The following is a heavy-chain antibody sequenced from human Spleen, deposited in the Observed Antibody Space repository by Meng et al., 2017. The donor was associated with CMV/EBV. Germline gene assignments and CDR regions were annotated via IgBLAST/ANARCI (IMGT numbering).Heavy chain of an antibody. CDR3: ARAVAVAAPFEY. Sequence: GGSLRLSCAASGFSFSSYAFHWVRQAPGKGLEWVAVISDDGSNKYYTDAVKGRFTISRDTSENTLYLQMNSPRRDDTAVYYCARAVAVAAPFEYWGQGTLVTVSS. D-gene: IGHD6-19*01. V-gene: IGHV3-30*04. CDR1: GFSFSSYA. CDR2: ISDDGSNK. J-gene: IGHJ4*02.